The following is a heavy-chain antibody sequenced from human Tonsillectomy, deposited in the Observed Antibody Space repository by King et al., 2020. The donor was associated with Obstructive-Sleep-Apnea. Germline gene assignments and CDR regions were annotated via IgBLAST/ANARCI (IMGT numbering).Heavy chain of an antibody. J-gene: IGHJ5*02. CDR2: IYYSGST. CDR3: AREALSYYGSGSGP. V-gene: IGHV4-39*07. Sequence: LQLQESGPGLVKPSETLSLTCTVSGGSISSSSYYWGWIRQPPGKGLEWIGSIYYSGSTYYNPSLKSRVTISVDTSKNQFSLKLSSVTAADTAVYYCAREALSYYGSGSGPWGHGTLVTVSS. D-gene: IGHD3-10*01. CDR1: GGSISSSSYY.